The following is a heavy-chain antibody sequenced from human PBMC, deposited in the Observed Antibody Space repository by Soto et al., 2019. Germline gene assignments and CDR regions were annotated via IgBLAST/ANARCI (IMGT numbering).Heavy chain of an antibody. V-gene: IGHV3-21*01. CDR1: GFTFSSYS. J-gene: IGHJ3*02. D-gene: IGHD6-6*01. CDR2: ISSSSSYI. CDR3: ARDPSIAARDAFDI. Sequence: GGSLRLSCAASGFTFSSYSMNWVRQAPGKGLEWVSSISSSSSYIYYADSAKGRFTISRDNAKNSLYLQMNSLRAEDTAVYYCARDPSIAARDAFDIWGQGTMVTVSS.